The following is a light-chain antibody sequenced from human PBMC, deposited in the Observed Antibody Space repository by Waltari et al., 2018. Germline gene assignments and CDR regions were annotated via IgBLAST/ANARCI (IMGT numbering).Light chain of an antibody. V-gene: IGLV2-14*03. J-gene: IGLJ2*01. CDR1: SDDVGGYNF. CDR2: DVF. CDR3: SAYTSWSTVI. Sequence: QSALTQPASVSASPGQSITISCTGTSDDVGGYNFVSWYQQHPGKAPTLIIHDVFKRPSGVYNRFSGSKSLNTASLSISGLQAEDEGVYYCSAYTSWSTVIFGGGTKLAVL.